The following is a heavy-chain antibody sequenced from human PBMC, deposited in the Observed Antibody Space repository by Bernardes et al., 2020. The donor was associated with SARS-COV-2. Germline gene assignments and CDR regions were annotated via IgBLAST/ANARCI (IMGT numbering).Heavy chain of an antibody. CDR2: ISYSGSA. CDR1: GAVIDDNYY. D-gene: IGHD1-26*01. Sequence: SETLSLTCTVSGAVIDDNYYWSWNRQPPGKGLEWIGYISYSGSANYNTSLKSRLTISTDASKDQFSLELRSVTAADTAIYFCARDWGLHSGSYFDSWGQGILVTVSS. J-gene: IGHJ4*02. CDR3: ARDWGLHSGSYFDS. V-gene: IGHV4-61*01.